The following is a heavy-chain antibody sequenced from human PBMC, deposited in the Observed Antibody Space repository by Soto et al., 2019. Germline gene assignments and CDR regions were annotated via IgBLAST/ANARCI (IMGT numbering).Heavy chain of an antibody. J-gene: IGHJ4*02. Sequence: SETLSLTCTVSGGSISSGGNYWSWIRQHPGKGLEWIGYIYYSGSTYYNPSLKSRVTISVDTSKNQFSLKLSSVTAADTAVYYCARYGSGSTSRVSPVDYWGQGTLVTVSS. D-gene: IGHD3-10*01. CDR1: GGSISSGGNY. CDR3: ARYGSGSTSRVSPVDY. CDR2: IYYSGST. V-gene: IGHV4-31*03.